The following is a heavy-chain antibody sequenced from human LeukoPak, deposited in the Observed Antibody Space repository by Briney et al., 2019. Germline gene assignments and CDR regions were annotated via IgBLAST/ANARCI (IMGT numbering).Heavy chain of an antibody. CDR1: GGSMRNYY. J-gene: IGHJ4*02. CDR3: ARGWASSWYYFDF. V-gene: IGHV4-59*01. Sequence: PSDPPPLTSAVSGGSMRNYYCSWLRHPPAKGLQRIGYTYDSGSSSYNPSLRSRVSISIDTSKNQFSLNLSSVTAADTAVYYCARGWASSWYYFDFWGQGTLVTVSS. D-gene: IGHD2-2*01. CDR2: TYDSGSS.